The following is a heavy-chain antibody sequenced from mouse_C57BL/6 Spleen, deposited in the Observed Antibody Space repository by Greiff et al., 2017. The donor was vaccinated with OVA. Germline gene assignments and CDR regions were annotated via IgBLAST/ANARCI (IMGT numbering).Heavy chain of an antibody. CDR2: IDPETGGT. CDR1: GYTFTDYE. Sequence: ESGAELVRPGASVTLSCKASGYTFTDYEMHWVKQTPVHGLEWIGAIDPETGGTAYNQKFKGKAILTADKSSSTAYMELRSLTSEDSAVYYCTREGAVHTVVPFDYWGQGTTLTVSS. CDR3: TREGAVHTVVPFDY. J-gene: IGHJ2*01. D-gene: IGHD1-1*01. V-gene: IGHV1-15*01.